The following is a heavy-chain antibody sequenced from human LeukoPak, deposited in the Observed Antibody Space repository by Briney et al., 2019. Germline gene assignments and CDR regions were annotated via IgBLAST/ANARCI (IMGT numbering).Heavy chain of an antibody. Sequence: PSETLSLTCTVSGGSISSYYWSWIRQPPGKGLEWIGYIYYSGSTNYNPSLKSRVTISVDTSKNQFSLKLSSVTAADTAVYYCARESGYSYGLYYFDYWGQGTLVTVSS. J-gene: IGHJ4*02. CDR1: GGSISSYY. V-gene: IGHV4-59*01. CDR3: ARESGYSYGLYYFDY. CDR2: IYYSGST. D-gene: IGHD5-18*01.